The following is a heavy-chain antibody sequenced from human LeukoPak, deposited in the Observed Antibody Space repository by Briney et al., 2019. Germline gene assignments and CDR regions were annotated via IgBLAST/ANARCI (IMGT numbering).Heavy chain of an antibody. CDR2: ISSSSSYI. J-gene: IGHJ4*02. D-gene: IGHD3-16*01. CDR1: GFTFSSYS. V-gene: IGHV3-21*01. CDR3: AREDEGGDIDY. Sequence: GSLRLSCAASGFTFSSYSMNWVRQAPGKGLEWVSSISSSSSYIYYADSVKGRFTISRDNAKNSLYLQMNSLRAEDTAVYYCAREDEGGDIDYWGQGTLVTVSS.